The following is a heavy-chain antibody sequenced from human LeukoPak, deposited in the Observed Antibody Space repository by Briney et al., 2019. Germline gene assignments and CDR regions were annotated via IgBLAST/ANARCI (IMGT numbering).Heavy chain of an antibody. Sequence: SETLSLTCTVSGGSISSGGYYWSWIRQLPGKGLECIGFIYYSGSTFYNPSLKSRVTISIDTSKNQFSLKLSSVTAADTAVYYCASLYYSDSSGYYYGKADIWGQGTMVTVSS. J-gene: IGHJ3*02. CDR2: IYYSGST. CDR1: GGSISSGGYY. V-gene: IGHV4-31*03. D-gene: IGHD3-22*01. CDR3: ASLYYSDSSGYYYGKADI.